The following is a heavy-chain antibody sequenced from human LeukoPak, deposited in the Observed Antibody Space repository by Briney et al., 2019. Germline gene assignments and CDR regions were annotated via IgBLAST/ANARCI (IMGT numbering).Heavy chain of an antibody. CDR3: ARVQPYYYYMDV. Sequence: ASVKVSCKASGGTFSSYAISWVRQAPGQGLEWMGGIIPIFGTANYAQKFQGRVTITADKSTSTAYMELSSLRSEDTAVYYCARVQPYYYYMDVWGKGTTVTVS. V-gene: IGHV1-69*06. J-gene: IGHJ6*03. D-gene: IGHD1-1*01. CDR1: GGTFSSYA. CDR2: IIPIFGTA.